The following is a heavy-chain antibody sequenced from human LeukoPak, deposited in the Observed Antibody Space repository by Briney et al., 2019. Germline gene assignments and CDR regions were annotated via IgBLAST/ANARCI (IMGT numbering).Heavy chain of an antibody. D-gene: IGHD6-13*01. V-gene: IGHV1-2*02. J-gene: IGHJ6*03. CDR3: ARAVPAGSSWYIDYYYMDV. CDR1: GYTFTGYY. CDR2: INPNSGGT. Sequence: GASVKVSCKASGYTFTGYYMHWVRQAPGQGLEWMGWINPNSGGTNYAQKFQGRVTMTRDTSISTAYMELSRLRSDDTAVYYCARAVPAGSSWYIDYYYMDVWGKGTTVTVSS.